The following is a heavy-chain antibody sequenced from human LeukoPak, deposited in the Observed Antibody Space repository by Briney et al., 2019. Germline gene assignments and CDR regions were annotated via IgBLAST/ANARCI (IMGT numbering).Heavy chain of an antibody. CDR2: IYYSGST. J-gene: IGHJ4*02. V-gene: IGHV4-39*01. Sequence: SETLSLTRTVSGGSISSSSYYWGWIRQPPGKGLEWIGSIYYSGSTYYNPSLKSRVTISVDTSKNQFSLKLSSVTAADTAVYYCARRSSSWYSKIDSWGQGTLVTVSS. CDR3: ARRSSSWYSKIDS. CDR1: GGSISSSSYY. D-gene: IGHD6-13*01.